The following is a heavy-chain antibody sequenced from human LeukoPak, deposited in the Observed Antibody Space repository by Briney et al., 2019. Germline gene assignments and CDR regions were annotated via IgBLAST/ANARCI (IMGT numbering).Heavy chain of an antibody. J-gene: IGHJ4*02. V-gene: IGHV1-69*13. CDR1: GGTFSSYA. D-gene: IGHD5-18*01. CDR3: ARELGYSYGPFDY. Sequence: SVKVSCKASGGTFSSYAISWVRQAPGQGLEWMGGTIPIFGTANYAQKFQGRVTITADESTSTAYMELSSLRSEDTAVYYCARELGYSYGPFDYWGQGTLVTVSS. CDR2: TIPIFGTA.